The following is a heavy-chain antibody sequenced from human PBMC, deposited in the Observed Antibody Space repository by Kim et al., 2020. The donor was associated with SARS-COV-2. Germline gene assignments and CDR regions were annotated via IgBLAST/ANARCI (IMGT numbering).Heavy chain of an antibody. D-gene: IGHD3-16*02. CDR1: GYTFTGYY. CDR3: ARDDGPWGPYYDYVWGSYRTFDY. V-gene: IGHV1-2*02. CDR2: INPNSGGT. J-gene: IGHJ4*02. Sequence: ASVKVSCKASGYTFTGYYMHWVRQAPGQGLEWMGWINPNSGGTNYAQKFQGRVTMTRDTSISTAYMELSRLRSDDTAVYYCARDDGPWGPYYDYVWGSYRTFDYWGQGTLVTVSS.